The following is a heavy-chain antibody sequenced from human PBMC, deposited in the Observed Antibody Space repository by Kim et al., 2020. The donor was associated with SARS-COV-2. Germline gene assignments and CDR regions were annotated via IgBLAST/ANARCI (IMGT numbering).Heavy chain of an antibody. CDR1: GGTFSSYA. CDR3: ARGDIAARLNYYYYGMDV. V-gene: IGHV1-69*13. D-gene: IGHD6-6*01. CDR2: IIPIFGTA. Sequence: LVKVSCKASGGTFSSYAISWVRQAPGQGLEWMGGIIPIFGTANYAQKFQGRVTITADESTSTAYMELSSLRSEDTAVYYCARGDIAARLNYYYYGMDVWGQGTTVTVSS. J-gene: IGHJ6*02.